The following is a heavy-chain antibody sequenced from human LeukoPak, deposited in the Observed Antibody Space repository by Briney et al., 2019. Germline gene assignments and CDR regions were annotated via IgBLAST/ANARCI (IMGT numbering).Heavy chain of an antibody. CDR2: ISYDGSNE. D-gene: IGHD6-6*01. CDR1: GFTFSSYV. J-gene: IGHJ4*02. CDR3: AIDKGTSYLSSCDY. V-gene: IGHV3-30*04. Sequence: GGSLRLSCAASGFTFSSYVMHWVRQAPGKGLEWMAIISYDGSNEYYADSVKGRFTISRDTSKNTPYMQMNSLRAADTALYYWAIDKGTSYLSSCDYWGQGALVTVCS.